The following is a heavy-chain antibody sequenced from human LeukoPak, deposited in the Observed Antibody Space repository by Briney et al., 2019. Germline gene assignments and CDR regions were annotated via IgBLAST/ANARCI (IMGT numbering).Heavy chain of an antibody. CDR3: ARTYVYYYYMDV. V-gene: IGHV1-69*13. D-gene: IGHD3-16*01. CDR2: IIPIFGTA. Sequence: SVKVSCKASGGTFSSYAISRVRQAPGQGLEWMGGIIPIFGTANYAQKFQGRVTITADESTSTAYMELSSLRSEDTAVYYCARTYVYYYYMDVWGKGTTVTVSS. J-gene: IGHJ6*03. CDR1: GGTFSSYA.